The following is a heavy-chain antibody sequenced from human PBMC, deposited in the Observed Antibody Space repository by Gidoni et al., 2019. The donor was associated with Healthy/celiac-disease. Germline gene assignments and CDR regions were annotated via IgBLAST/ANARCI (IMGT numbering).Heavy chain of an antibody. CDR1: GYSFTSYW. V-gene: IGHV5-10-1*03. CDR2: IDPSDSYT. J-gene: IGHJ4*02. CDR3: AREGGWGWLQGDYFDY. Sequence: EVQLVPSGAEVKKPGESLRISCKGSGYSFTSYWISWVRQMPGKGLEWMGRIDPSDSYTNYSPSFQGHVTISADKSISTAYLQWSSLKASDTAMYYCAREGGWGWLQGDYFDYWGQGTLVTVSS. D-gene: IGHD5-12*01.